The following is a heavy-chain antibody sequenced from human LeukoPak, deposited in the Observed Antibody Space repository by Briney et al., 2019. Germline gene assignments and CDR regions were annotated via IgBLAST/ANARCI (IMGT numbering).Heavy chain of an antibody. V-gene: IGHV4-30-2*01. CDR2: IYHSGST. CDR1: GGSISSGGYS. D-gene: IGHD3-10*01. CDR3: ARAPGAVWSRGVFFDY. J-gene: IGHJ4*02. Sequence: SQTLSLTCAVSGGSISSGGYSWSWIRQPPGKGLEWIGYIYHSGSTYYNPSLKSRVTISVDRSKNQFSLKLSSVTAAVTAVYYCARAPGAVWSRGVFFDYWGQGTLVTVSS.